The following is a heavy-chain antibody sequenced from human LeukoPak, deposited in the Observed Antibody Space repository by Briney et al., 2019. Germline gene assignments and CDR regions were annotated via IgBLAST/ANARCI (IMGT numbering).Heavy chain of an antibody. J-gene: IGHJ4*02. CDR3: ARVPKEGSYFDY. Sequence: GGSLRLSCAASGFTFDDYAMHWVRQAPGKGLEWVSGINRNGGKKGDVDSVKGRFTISRDNARNSLFLQMISLRPEDTALYYCARVPKEGSYFDYWGQGTLVTVSS. D-gene: IGHD3-10*01. CDR2: INRNGGKK. V-gene: IGHV3-9*01. CDR1: GFTFDDYA.